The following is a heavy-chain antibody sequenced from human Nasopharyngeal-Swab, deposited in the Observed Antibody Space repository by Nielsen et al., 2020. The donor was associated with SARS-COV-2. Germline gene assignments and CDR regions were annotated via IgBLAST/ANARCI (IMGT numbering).Heavy chain of an antibody. CDR3: AKKRREAEGKGEY. J-gene: IGHJ4*02. V-gene: IGHV3-23*01. CDR2: ISGSGGST. Sequence: WIRQPPGKGLEWVSAISGSGGSTYYADSVKGRFTISRDNSKNTLYLQMNSLRAEETEGEEWAKKRREAEGKGEYWDQGT. D-gene: IGHD3-10*01.